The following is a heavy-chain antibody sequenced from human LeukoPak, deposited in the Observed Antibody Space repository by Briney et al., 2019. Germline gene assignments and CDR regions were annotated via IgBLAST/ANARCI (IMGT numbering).Heavy chain of an antibody. CDR1: GFTFYDYA. V-gene: IGHV3-23*01. J-gene: IGHJ4*02. CDR3: AKAYASTWYGMYFDC. Sequence: GGSLTLSCAASGFTFYDYAMHWVRQAPGKGLEWVSAISGNGGPTYYADSVRGRFTLSRDDSKNTLYLQMDSLGAEDTAVYYCAKAYASTWYGMYFDCWGQGTLVTVSS. D-gene: IGHD6-13*01. CDR2: ISGNGGPT.